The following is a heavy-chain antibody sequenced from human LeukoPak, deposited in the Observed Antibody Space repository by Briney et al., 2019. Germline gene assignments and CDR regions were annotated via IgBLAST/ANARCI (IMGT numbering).Heavy chain of an antibody. CDR3: ARDLRVVTGRAFDI. J-gene: IGHJ3*02. D-gene: IGHD2-21*02. Sequence: SETLSLTCAVYGGSFSGYYWSWIRQPPGKGLEWIGYIYYSGSTYYNPSLKSRVTISVDTSKNQFSLKLSSVTAADTAVYYCARDLRVVTGRAFDIWGQGTMVTVSS. V-gene: IGHV4-30-4*08. CDR2: IYYSGST. CDR1: GGSFSGYY.